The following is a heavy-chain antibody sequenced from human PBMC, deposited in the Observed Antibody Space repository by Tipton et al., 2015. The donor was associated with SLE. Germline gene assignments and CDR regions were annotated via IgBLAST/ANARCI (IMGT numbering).Heavy chain of an antibody. CDR2: ISSSSSYI. J-gene: IGHJ4*02. V-gene: IGHV3-21*01. CDR3: ARHPKLWGPFDY. CDR1: GFTFSSYS. Sequence: SLRLSYAASGFTFSSYSMNWVRQAPGKGLEWVSSISSSSSYIYYADSVKGRFTISRDNSKNTLYVQMNSLRAEDTAVYYCARHPKLWGPFDYWGQGTLVTVSS. D-gene: IGHD3-16*01.